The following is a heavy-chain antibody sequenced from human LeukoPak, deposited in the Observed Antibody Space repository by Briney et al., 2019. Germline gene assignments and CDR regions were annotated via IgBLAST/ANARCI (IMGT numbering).Heavy chain of an antibody. CDR3: AREELGGERGIDF. D-gene: IGHD3-10*01. J-gene: IGHJ4*02. Sequence: SETLSLTCAVSGASIYSSNWWTWVRQTPGKGLEWIGEIYQSGTTNYNPSLKSRVTISVDKSKNQFSLKLNSVTAADTAVYYCAREELGGERGIDFWGQGTLVTVSS. V-gene: IGHV4-4*02. CDR2: IYQSGTT. CDR1: GASIYSSNW.